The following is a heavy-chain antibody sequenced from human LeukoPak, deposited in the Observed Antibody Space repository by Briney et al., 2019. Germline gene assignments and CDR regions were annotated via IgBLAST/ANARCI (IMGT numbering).Heavy chain of an antibody. V-gene: IGHV3-21*01. D-gene: IGHD4-17*01. CDR1: GFTFSSYS. CDR3: ARAISDYDASDI. Sequence: GGSLRLSCAASGFTFSSYSMNWVRQAPGKGLEWVSSISSSSNFIYYADSVKGRFTISRDNAKNSLYLHMNSLRAEDTAVYYCARAISDYDASDIWGQGTMVTVSS. CDR2: ISSSSNFI. J-gene: IGHJ3*02.